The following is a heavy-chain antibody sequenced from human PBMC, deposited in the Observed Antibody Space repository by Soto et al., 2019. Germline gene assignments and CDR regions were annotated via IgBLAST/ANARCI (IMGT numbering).Heavy chain of an antibody. CDR1: GGSINRGGYY. CDR3: ARGAGGNFYFDY. V-gene: IGHV4-31*03. Sequence: LSLTCTVSGGSINRGGYYWTWIRQHPGKGLEWIGSVYYSGSTNYNPSLKSRLTISVDTSKNQFSLRLSSVSAADTAVYYCARGAGGNFYFDYWGQGTLVTVSS. J-gene: IGHJ4*02. D-gene: IGHD2-21*02. CDR2: VYYSGST.